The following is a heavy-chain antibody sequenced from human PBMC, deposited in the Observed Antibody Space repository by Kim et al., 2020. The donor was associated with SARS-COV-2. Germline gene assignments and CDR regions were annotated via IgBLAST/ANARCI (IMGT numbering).Heavy chain of an antibody. J-gene: IGHJ3*02. CDR1: GFTFDDYA. V-gene: IGHV3-9*01. CDR2: ISWNSGSI. Sequence: SLRLSCAASGFTFDDYAMHWVRQAPGKGLEWVSGISWNSGSIGYADSVKGRFTISRDNAKNSLYLQMNSLRAEDTALYYCAKDIKVHDAFDIWGQGTM. CDR3: AKDIKVHDAFDI.